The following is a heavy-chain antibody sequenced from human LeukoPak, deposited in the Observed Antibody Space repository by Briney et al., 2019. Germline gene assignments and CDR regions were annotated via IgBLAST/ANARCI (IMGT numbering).Heavy chain of an antibody. Sequence: GGSLRLSCAASGFTFSSYWMSWVRQAPGKGLEWVANIKQEGTEKYYVDSVKGRFTISRDNAKNSLYLQMNSLRAEDTAVYYCAKDPMTSVTTTAYWGQGTLVTVSS. V-gene: IGHV3-7*03. J-gene: IGHJ4*02. CDR3: AKDPMTSVTTTAY. D-gene: IGHD4-17*01. CDR1: GFTFSSYW. CDR2: IKQEGTEK.